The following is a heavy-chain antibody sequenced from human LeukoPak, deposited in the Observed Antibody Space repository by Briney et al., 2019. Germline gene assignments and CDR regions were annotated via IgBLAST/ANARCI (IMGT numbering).Heavy chain of an antibody. CDR2: INPSGGST. CDR1: GYTFTSYY. J-gene: IGHJ4*02. V-gene: IGHV1-46*01. D-gene: IGHD3-10*01. Sequence: ASVKVSCKTSGYTFTSYYMHWVRQAPGQGLEWMGIINPSGGSTSYAQKFQGRVTMTRDMSTSTVYMELSSLRSEDTAVYYCARSRGGGYYFDYWGQGTLVTVSP. CDR3: ARSRGGGYYFDY.